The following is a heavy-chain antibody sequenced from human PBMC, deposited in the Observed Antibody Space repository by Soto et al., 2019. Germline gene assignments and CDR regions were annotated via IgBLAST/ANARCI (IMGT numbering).Heavy chain of an antibody. CDR1: GYTFTSYG. Sequence: GASVKVTCKASGYTFTSYGVSWVRQAPGQGLEWMGWISAFNGQTNYIQKVQGRVTLTTEASTSTAYMELRSLRSDDTAVYYCARGGDYYYGLDVWGQGTTVTVSS. D-gene: IGHD3-16*01. V-gene: IGHV1-18*01. CDR3: ARGGDYYYGLDV. CDR2: ISAFNGQT. J-gene: IGHJ6*02.